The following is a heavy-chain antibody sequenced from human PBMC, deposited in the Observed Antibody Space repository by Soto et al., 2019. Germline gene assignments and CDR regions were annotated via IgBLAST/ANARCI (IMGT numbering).Heavy chain of an antibody. J-gene: IGHJ5*02. V-gene: IGHV1-3*01. CDR3: ARARYCTNGVCNNWFDP. Sequence: ASVKVSCKASGYTFTSYAMNWVRQAPGQRLEWMGWINAGNGNTKYSQKFQGRVTITRDTSASTAYMELSSLRSEDTAVYYCARARYCTNGVCNNWFDPWGQGTLVTVSS. CDR1: GYTFTSYA. D-gene: IGHD2-8*01. CDR2: INAGNGNT.